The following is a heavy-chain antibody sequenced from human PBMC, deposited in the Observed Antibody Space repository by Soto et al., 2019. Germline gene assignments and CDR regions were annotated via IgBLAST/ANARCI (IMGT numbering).Heavy chain of an antibody. V-gene: IGHV3-23*01. J-gene: IGHJ5*02. D-gene: IGHD1-26*01. CDR3: AKNQGVELVPLATVDWFDP. CDR1: GLIFENFG. Sequence: PGGSLRLSCAASGLIFENFGMSWVRQAPGKGLEWISSISGSGFKKDYADSVKGRFTISRDNSKSTVYLELNNLSAEDTAVYHCAKNQGVELVPLATVDWFDPWGQGSVVTVSS. CDR2: ISGSGFKK.